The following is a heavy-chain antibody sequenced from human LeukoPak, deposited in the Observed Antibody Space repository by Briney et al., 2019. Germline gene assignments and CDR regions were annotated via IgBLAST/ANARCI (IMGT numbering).Heavy chain of an antibody. V-gene: IGHV3-20*04. Sequence: GGSLRLSCAASGFTYDDYGMSWVRQAPGKGLEWVSGINWNGGSTGYADSVKGRFNISRDNAKNSLYLQMNSLRAEDTALYYCARDPTVVTHFDYWGQGTLVTVSS. D-gene: IGHD4-23*01. CDR1: GFTYDDYG. J-gene: IGHJ4*02. CDR2: INWNGGST. CDR3: ARDPTVVTHFDY.